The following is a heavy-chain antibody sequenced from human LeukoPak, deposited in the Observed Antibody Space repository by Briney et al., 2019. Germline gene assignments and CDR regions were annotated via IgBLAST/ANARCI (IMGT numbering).Heavy chain of an antibody. Sequence: GRSLRLSCAASGFTFSSYGMHWVRQAPGKGLEWVAVISYDGSNKYYADSVKGRFTISRDNSKNTLYLQTNSLRAEDTAVYYCAAGYSSSWYDYWGQGTLVTVSS. CDR2: ISYDGSNK. D-gene: IGHD6-13*01. CDR1: GFTFSSYG. J-gene: IGHJ4*02. V-gene: IGHV3-30*03. CDR3: AAGYSSSWYDY.